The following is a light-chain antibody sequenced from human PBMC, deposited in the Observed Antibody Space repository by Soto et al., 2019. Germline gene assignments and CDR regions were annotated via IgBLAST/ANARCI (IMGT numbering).Light chain of an antibody. Sequence: DIVMTQSPDSLAVSLGERATINCRSRQSVLYSSNNRNYLAWYQQKPGQPPKLLIYWASTRISGVPDRFGGSGAGTDFTLTISSLQPEDVVVYCCQQYYSTPYTFGQGTKLEIK. V-gene: IGKV4-1*01. CDR1: QSVLYSSNNRNY. CDR2: WAS. J-gene: IGKJ2*01. CDR3: QQYYSTPYT.